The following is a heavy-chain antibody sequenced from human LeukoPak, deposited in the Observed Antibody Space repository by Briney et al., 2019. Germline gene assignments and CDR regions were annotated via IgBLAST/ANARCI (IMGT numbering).Heavy chain of an antibody. J-gene: IGHJ4*02. CDR1: GFTFSSYA. D-gene: IGHD6-19*01. Sequence: PGGSLRLSCAASGFTFSSYAMSWVRQAPGKGLEWVSAISGSGGSTYYADSVKGRFTISRDNSKNTLYLQMNGLRAEDTAVYYCAKDRGSSGWYGYWGQGTLVTVSS. CDR2: ISGSGGST. V-gene: IGHV3-23*01. CDR3: AKDRGSSGWYGY.